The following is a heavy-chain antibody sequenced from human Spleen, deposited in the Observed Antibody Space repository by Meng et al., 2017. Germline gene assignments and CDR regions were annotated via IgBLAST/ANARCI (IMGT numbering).Heavy chain of an antibody. CDR3: ARAMIRGVDPNFDY. Sequence: GESLKISCNGSGYTFTTYWIGWVRQMPGKGLEWMGIIYPGDSDTRYSPSFQGQVTISADKSISTAYLQWSSLKASDTGMYYCARAMIRGVDPNFDYWGQGTLVTVSS. J-gene: IGHJ4*02. D-gene: IGHD3-10*01. CDR2: IYPGDSDT. V-gene: IGHV5-51*01. CDR1: GYTFTTYW.